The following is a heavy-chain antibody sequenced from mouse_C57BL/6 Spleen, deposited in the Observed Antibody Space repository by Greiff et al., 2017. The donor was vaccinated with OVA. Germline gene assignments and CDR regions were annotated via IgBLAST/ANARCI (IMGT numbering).Heavy chain of an antibody. CDR2: INPSNGGT. Sequence: VKLQQPGTELVKPGASVKLSCKASGYTFTSYWMHWVKQRPGQGLEWIGNINPSNGGTNYNEKFKSKATLTVDKSSSTAYMQLSSLTSEDSAVYYCARHTGDWGWFAYWGQGTLVTVSA. CDR3: ARHTGDWGWFAY. V-gene: IGHV1-53*01. CDR1: GYTFTSYW. J-gene: IGHJ3*01.